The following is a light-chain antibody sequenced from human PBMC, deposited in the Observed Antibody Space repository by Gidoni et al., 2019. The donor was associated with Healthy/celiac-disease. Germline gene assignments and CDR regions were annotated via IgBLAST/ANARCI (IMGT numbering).Light chain of an antibody. CDR3: QQDNTLWT. CDR1: QSISSW. Sequence: DIQMTQSPSTLSASVGDRVTITCRASQSISSWLAWYQQKPGKAPKLLIYDASSLESGVPSRFSGSGSGTEFTLTISSLQPDDFATYYCQQDNTLWTFGQGTKVEIK. J-gene: IGKJ1*01. CDR2: DAS. V-gene: IGKV1-5*01.